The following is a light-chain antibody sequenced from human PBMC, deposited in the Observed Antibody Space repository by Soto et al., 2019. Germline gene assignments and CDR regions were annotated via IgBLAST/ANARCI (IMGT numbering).Light chain of an antibody. CDR3: SSYTSSSTHVV. J-gene: IGLJ2*01. V-gene: IGLV2-14*01. Sequence: QSALTQPASVSGSPGQSITISCTGTSSDVGGYNYVSWYQQHPGKAPKLMIYDVSNRPSGVSNRFSGSKSGNTASLTISGLHAEDDADYYCSSYTSSSTHVVFGAGTKVTVL. CDR1: SSDVGGYNY. CDR2: DVS.